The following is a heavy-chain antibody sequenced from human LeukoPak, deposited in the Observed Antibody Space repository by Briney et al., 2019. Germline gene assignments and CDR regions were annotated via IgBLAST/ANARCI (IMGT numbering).Heavy chain of an antibody. Sequence: GGSLRLSCAASGFTFSSYSMNWVRQAPGKGLEWVSSISSSSSYIYYADSVKGRFTISRDNAKNSLYLQMNSLRAEDMALYYCAKNLGFGSSAFDIWGQGTMVTVSS. CDR1: GFTFSSYS. J-gene: IGHJ3*02. CDR2: ISSSSSYI. V-gene: IGHV3-21*04. D-gene: IGHD3-10*01. CDR3: AKNLGFGSSAFDI.